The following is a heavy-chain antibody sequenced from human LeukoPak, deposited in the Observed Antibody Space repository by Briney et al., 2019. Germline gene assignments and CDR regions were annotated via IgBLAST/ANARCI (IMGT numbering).Heavy chain of an antibody. Sequence: PSETLSLTCTVSGGSISSYYWSWIRQPPGKGLEWIGYIYYSGSTNYNPSLKSRVTISVDTSKNQFSLKLSSVTAADTAVYYCARADYDFWSGTGWFDPWGQGTLVTVSS. CDR3: ARADYDFWSGTGWFDP. D-gene: IGHD3-3*01. CDR1: GGSISSYY. J-gene: IGHJ5*02. CDR2: IYYSGST. V-gene: IGHV4-59*01.